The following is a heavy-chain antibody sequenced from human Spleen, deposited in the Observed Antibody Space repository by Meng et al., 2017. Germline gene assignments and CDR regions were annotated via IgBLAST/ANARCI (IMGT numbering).Heavy chain of an antibody. Sequence: ASVKVSCKPSGYMFTAFFMHWVRQAPGQGLEWLGHINPNSGDTLYAQKFQGRVSMTGDASISTAYVELSSLRSDDTAVYYCVRDENISLGKLFGDYWGQGTMVTVSS. CDR1: GYMFTAFF. J-gene: IGHJ4*02. CDR2: INPNSGDT. V-gene: IGHV1-2*06. D-gene: IGHD2-21*01. CDR3: VRDENISLGKLFGDY.